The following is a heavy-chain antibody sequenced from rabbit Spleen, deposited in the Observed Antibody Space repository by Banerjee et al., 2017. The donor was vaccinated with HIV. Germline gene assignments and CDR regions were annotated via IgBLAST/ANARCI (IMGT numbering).Heavy chain of an antibody. V-gene: IGHV1S40*01. Sequence: QSLEESGGDLVKPGASLTLTCTASGFSFGNRYYMCWVRQAPGKGLEWIACIAGSSSGFTYSATWAKGRFTCSKTSSTTVTLQMTSLTVADTATYFCARWEWTGGLTRFKLWGPGTLVTVS. CDR3: ARWEWTGGLTRFKL. CDR2: IAGSSSGFT. J-gene: IGHJ4*01. CDR1: GFSFGNRYY. D-gene: IGHD7-1*01.